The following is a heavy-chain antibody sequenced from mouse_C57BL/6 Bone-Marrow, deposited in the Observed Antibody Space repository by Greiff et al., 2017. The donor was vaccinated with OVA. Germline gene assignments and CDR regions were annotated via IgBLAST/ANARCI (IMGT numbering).Heavy chain of an antibody. CDR3: ARRRVIYYDYDGGAWFAY. V-gene: IGHV1-85*01. J-gene: IGHJ3*01. CDR1: GYTFTSYD. CDR2: IYPRDGST. D-gene: IGHD2-4*01. Sequence: VQLQQSGPELVKPGASVKLSCKASGYTFTSYDINWVKQRPGQGLEWIGWIYPRDGSTKYNEKFKGKATLTVDTSSSTAYMELHSLTSEDSAVYFCARRRVIYYDYDGGAWFAYWGQGTLVTVSA.